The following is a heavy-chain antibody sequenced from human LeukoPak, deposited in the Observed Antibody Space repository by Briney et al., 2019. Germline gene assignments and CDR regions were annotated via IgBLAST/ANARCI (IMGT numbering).Heavy chain of an antibody. CDR3: ARGVRSSGWYVGYYYYYYMDV. J-gene: IGHJ6*03. CDR1: GGSFSGYY. Sequence: SETLSLTCAVYGGSFSGYYWSWIRQPPGKGLEWIGEINHSGSTNYNPSVKSRVTISVDASKNQFSLKLSSVTAADTAVYYCARGVRSSGWYVGYYYYYYMDVWGKGTTVTVSS. V-gene: IGHV4-34*01. CDR2: INHSGST. D-gene: IGHD6-19*01.